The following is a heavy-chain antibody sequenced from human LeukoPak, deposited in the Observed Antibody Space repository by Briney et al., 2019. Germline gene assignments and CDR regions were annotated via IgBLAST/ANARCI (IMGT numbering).Heavy chain of an antibody. CDR3: AKDNEYDYVWHAFDI. Sequence: GRALRLSCGASGFTFDDYAMHWGGRAPGEGVEGGSGISWNSGTIGYADSVKGRFTISRDNAKNSLYLQMTSLRAEDTALYYCAKDNEYDYVWHAFDIWGQGTMVTVSS. J-gene: IGHJ3*02. CDR1: GFTFDDYA. V-gene: IGHV3-9*01. D-gene: IGHD3-16*01. CDR2: ISWNSGTI.